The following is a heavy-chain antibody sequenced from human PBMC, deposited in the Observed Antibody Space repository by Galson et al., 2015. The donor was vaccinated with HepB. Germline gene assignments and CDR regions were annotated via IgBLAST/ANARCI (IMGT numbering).Heavy chain of an antibody. J-gene: IGHJ4*02. V-gene: IGHV3-7*03. CDR1: GFTFSSYW. CDR2: IKQDGSEK. D-gene: IGHD1-26*01. Sequence: SLRLSCAASGFTFSSYWMSWVRQAPGKGLEWVANIKQDGSEKYYVDSVKGRFTISRDNAKNSLYLQMNSLRAEDTAVYYCARDRYSGSYYPIFDYWGQGTLVTVSS. CDR3: ARDRYSGSYYPIFDY.